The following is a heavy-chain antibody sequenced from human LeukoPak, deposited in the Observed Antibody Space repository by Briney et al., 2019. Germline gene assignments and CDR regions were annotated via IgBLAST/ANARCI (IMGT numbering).Heavy chain of an antibody. V-gene: IGHV3-21*01. D-gene: IGHD1-26*01. CDR2: ISYTGTYI. CDR1: AFSLNAYN. CDR3: ARETAGRRSGSYRAFDI. J-gene: IGHJ3*02. Sequence: PGGSLRLSCAASAFSLNAYNMNWVRQAPGKGLEWVSSISYTGTYIYYADSVKGRFTISRDNAKNSLYLQMNSLRAEVTAVYYCARETAGRRSGSYRAFDIWGQGTMVTVSS.